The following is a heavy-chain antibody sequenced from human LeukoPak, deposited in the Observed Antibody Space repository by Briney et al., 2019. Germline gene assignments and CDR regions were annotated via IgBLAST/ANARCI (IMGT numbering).Heavy chain of an antibody. J-gene: IGHJ3*02. CDR2: ISPNSGGT. CDR1: GYTFTDYY. D-gene: IGHD3-22*01. CDR3: ARSAYYYESSGYQSDAFDI. Sequence: ASVKVSCKASGYTFTDYYMHWVRQAPGQGLEWMGWISPNSGGTNYAQKFQGRVTLTRDTSISTAYMELSRLRSDDTAVYYCARSAYYYESSGYQSDAFDIWGQGTMVTVP. V-gene: IGHV1-2*02.